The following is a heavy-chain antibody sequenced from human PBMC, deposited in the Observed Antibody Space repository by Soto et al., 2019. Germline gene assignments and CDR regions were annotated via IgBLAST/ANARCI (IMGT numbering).Heavy chain of an antibody. Sequence: ASVKVSCKASGGTFSSYAISWVRQAPGQGLEWMGGIIPIFGTANYAQKFQGRVTITADESTSTAYMELSSLRSEDTAVYYCARGGALGYCSGGSCYSVRWFDPWGQGTLVTVSS. V-gene: IGHV1-69*13. J-gene: IGHJ5*02. CDR1: GGTFSSYA. CDR3: ARGGALGYCSGGSCYSVRWFDP. CDR2: IIPIFGTA. D-gene: IGHD2-15*01.